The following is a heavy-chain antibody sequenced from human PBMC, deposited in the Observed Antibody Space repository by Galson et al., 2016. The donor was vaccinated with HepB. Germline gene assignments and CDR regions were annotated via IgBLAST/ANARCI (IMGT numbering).Heavy chain of an antibody. CDR2: ISRTGETF. V-gene: IGHV3-48*02. Sequence: SLRLSCAASGFRFSSYNMDWVRRAPGKGLEWVSYISRTGETFYYADSVKGRFTISRDNAKNLLYLRMNSLRDEDTAVYYCARGDIVGAIFAYWRQGTLVTVSS. CDR3: ARGDIVGAIFAY. D-gene: IGHD1-26*01. CDR1: GFRFSSYN. J-gene: IGHJ4*02.